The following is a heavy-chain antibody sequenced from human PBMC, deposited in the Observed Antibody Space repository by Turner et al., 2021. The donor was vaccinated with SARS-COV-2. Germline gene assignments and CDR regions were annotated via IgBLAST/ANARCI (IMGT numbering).Heavy chain of an antibody. V-gene: IGHV4-34*01. D-gene: IGHD5-18*01. CDR1: GGSFSGSY. CDR3: ARGGGYSYGALDY. J-gene: IGHJ4*02. CDR2: INHSGST. Sequence: QVQLQQWGAGLLKPSETLSLTCAVYGGSFSGSYWSWIRQPPGRGLEWIGEINHSGSTNYNPSLKGRVTISVDTSKNQFSLKLSSVTAADTAVFYCARGGGYSYGALDYWGQGTLVTVSS.